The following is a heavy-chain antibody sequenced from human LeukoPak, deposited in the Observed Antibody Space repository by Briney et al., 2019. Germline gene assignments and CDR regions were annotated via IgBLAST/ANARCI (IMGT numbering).Heavy chain of an antibody. D-gene: IGHD3/OR15-3a*01. V-gene: IGHV4-59*01. J-gene: IGHJ4*02. CDR3: GRRPAVDGPIDN. Sequence: PSETLSLTCIVSGGSLHRSFWTWVRQPPGKGLQWIGRIYSSGTTDYSPSLKSRLTISIDTSMNQFSPRLASVTAADTAVYYCGRRPAVDGPIDNWGQGILVAVSS. CDR1: GGSLHRSF. CDR2: IYSSGTT.